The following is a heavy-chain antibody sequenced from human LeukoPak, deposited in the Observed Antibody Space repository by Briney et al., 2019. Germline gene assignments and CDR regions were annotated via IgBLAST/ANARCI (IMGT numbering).Heavy chain of an antibody. CDR3: TDSPSSWPVND. Sequence: SGPTPVNPTQTLTLTCTFSGFSLATSGVGVGWIRQPPGKALEWLALIYWNDDKRYSPSLKSRLTITKDTSKNQVVLTVTNMDPVDTGTYYCTDSPSSWPVNDWGQGTLVTVSS. D-gene: IGHD6-13*01. CDR2: IYWNDDK. V-gene: IGHV2-5*01. J-gene: IGHJ4*02. CDR1: GFSLATSGVG.